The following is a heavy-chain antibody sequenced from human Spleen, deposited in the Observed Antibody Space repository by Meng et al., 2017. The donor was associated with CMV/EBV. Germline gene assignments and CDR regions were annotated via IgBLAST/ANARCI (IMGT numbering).Heavy chain of an antibody. CDR2: IYYSGST. D-gene: IGHD6-19*01. CDR3: AREWAGSSFDY. Sequence: CSVSGGSVNSPNYYWSWIRQPPGKGLEWIGYIYYSGSTRYNPSLNSRLTISMDKSKNQFSLNLYSLTAADTALYYCAREWAGSSFDYWGQGALVTVSS. CDR1: GGSVNSPNYY. J-gene: IGHJ4*02. V-gene: IGHV4-61*01.